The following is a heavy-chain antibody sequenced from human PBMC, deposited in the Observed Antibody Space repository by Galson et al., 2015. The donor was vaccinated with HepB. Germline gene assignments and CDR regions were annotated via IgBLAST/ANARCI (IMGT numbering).Heavy chain of an antibody. CDR2: ISAYNGNT. J-gene: IGHJ3*02. CDR1: GYTFTSYG. Sequence: SVKVSCKASGYTFTSYGISWVRQAPGQGLEWMGWISAYNGNTNYAQKLQGRVTMTTDTSTSTAYMELRSLRSDDTAVYYCARSLYSSSKNAFDIWGQGTMVTVSS. V-gene: IGHV1-18*04. D-gene: IGHD6-13*01. CDR3: ARSLYSSSKNAFDI.